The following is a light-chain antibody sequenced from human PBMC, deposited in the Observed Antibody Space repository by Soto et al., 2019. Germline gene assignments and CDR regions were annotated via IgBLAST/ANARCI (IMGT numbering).Light chain of an antibody. CDR2: VEGSGSF. J-gene: IGLJ3*02. CDR3: ETWDSNTWV. V-gene: IGLV4-60*02. CDR1: SGHSSYI. Sequence: QPVLTQSSSVSASLGSSVKLTCTLSSGHSSYIIAWHQQQPGKAPRYLMKVEGSGSFNKGSGVPDRFSGYRSGADRYLTISNLQFEDEADYYCETWDSNTWVFGGGTKVTVL.